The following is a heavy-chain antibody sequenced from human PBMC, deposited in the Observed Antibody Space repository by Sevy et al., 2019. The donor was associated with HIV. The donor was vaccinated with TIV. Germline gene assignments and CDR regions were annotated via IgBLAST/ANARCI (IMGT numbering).Heavy chain of an antibody. V-gene: IGHV3-30-3*01. CDR2: ISYDGTYK. CDR1: GFSFSHYA. D-gene: IGHD2-8*01. J-gene: IGHJ4*02. CDR3: AGVAVSYCTNDCYHRFDY. Sequence: GGSLRLSCAVSGFSFSHYAFHWVRQAPGKGLEWVSLISYDGTYKYYADSVKGRFTISRANSKNTRYLQMNSLRGNDTAVYYCAGVAVSYCTNDCYHRFDYWGPGALVTVSS.